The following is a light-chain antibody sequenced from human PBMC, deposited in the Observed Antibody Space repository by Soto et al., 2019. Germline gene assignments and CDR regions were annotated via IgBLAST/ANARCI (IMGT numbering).Light chain of an antibody. J-gene: IGKJ1*01. V-gene: IGKV1-9*01. Sequence: QVTRSPFSLSASVGDRVTTICRASQSIRHFLNWYQQKPGKAPKRLIYAASTLQSGVPSRFSGSGSGTEFALAISSLQPEDFATYYCQQLNTYPHTFGQGTKVDIK. CDR3: QQLNTYPHT. CDR2: AAS. CDR1: QSIRHF.